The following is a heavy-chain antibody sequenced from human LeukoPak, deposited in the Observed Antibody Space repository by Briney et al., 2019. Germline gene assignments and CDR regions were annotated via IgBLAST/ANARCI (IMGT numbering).Heavy chain of an antibody. CDR2: IIPIFGTA. D-gene: IGHD6-13*01. Sequence: SVKVSCKASGGTFSSYAISWVRQAPGQGLEWMGGIIPIFGTANYAQKFQGRVTITTDESTSTAFMELSSLRSEDTAVYYCARVAAAGKYWFDPWGQGTLVTVSS. J-gene: IGHJ5*02. V-gene: IGHV1-69*05. CDR3: ARVAAAGKYWFDP. CDR1: GGTFSSYA.